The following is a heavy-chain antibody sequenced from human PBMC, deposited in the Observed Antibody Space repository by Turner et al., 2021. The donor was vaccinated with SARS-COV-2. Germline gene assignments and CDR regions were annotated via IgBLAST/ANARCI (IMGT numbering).Heavy chain of an antibody. CDR1: GFTFSSYD. CDR3: ARQTDSSTWQTYYFDY. J-gene: IGHJ4*02. CDR2: IWYDGSNK. D-gene: IGHD6-13*01. Sequence: QVQLVESGGGVVQPGRPLRLSCAASGFTFSSYDMHWGRQAPGKGLEWGAVIWYDGSNKYYADSVKGRFTISRDNSKNTLYLQMNSLRAEDTAVYYCARQTDSSTWQTYYFDYWGQGTLVTVSS. V-gene: IGHV3-33*01.